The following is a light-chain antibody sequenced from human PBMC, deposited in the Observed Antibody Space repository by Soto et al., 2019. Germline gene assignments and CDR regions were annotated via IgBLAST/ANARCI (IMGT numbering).Light chain of an antibody. CDR3: HHDNSSRPWT. V-gene: IGKV3-15*01. CDR1: QSVSSN. Sequence: EIVMTQSPATLSVSPGERATLSCRASQSVSSNLAWYQQKPGQAPRLLIYGASTRATGIPARFSGGGSGIEFTLTSSSRQPEEFAGYYWHHDNSSRPWTFGHGKKVYIK. CDR2: GAS. J-gene: IGKJ1*01.